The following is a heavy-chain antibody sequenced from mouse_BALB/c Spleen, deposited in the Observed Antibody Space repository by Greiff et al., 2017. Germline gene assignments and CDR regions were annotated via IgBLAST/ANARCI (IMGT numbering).Heavy chain of an antibody. D-gene: IGHD2-4*01. J-gene: IGHJ3*01. Sequence: VQLQQSGPELMKPGASVKISCKASGYSFTSYYMHWVKQSHGKSLEWIGYIDPFNGGTSYNQKFKGKATLTVDKSSSTAYMHLSSLTSEDSAVYYCARVGTMIMSLFAYWGQGTLVTVSA. CDR3: ARVGTMIMSLFAY. CDR1: GYSFTSYY. CDR2: IDPFNGGT. V-gene: IGHV1S135*01.